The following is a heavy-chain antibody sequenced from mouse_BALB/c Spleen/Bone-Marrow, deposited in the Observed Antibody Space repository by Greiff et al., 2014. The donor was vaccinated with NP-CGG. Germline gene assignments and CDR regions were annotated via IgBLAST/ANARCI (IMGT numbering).Heavy chain of an antibody. CDR3: ARRGYGSSPFDY. CDR2: ISTYSGNI. Sequence: QVQLKQSGPELVRPGVSVKISCKGSGYTFTDYAMHWVKQSHAKSLEWIGVISTYSGNINYNQKFKGKATMTVDKSSSTAYMELARLTSEDSAIYYCARRGYGSSPFDYWGQGTTLTVSS. CDR1: GYTFTDYA. V-gene: IGHV1-67*01. J-gene: IGHJ2*01. D-gene: IGHD1-1*01.